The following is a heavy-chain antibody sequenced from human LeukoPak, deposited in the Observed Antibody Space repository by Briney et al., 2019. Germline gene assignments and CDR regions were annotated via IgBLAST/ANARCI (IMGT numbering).Heavy chain of an antibody. CDR1: GFSFSTYG. CDR3: AKEGQQWLIRPNWFDP. V-gene: IGHV3-23*01. Sequence: GGSLRLSCAASGFSFSTYGMHWVRQAPGKGLEWVSAISGSGGSTYYADSVKGRFTISRDNSKNTLYLQMNSLRAEDTAVYYCAKEGQQWLIRPNWFDPWGQGTLVTVSS. D-gene: IGHD6-19*01. J-gene: IGHJ5*02. CDR2: ISGSGGST.